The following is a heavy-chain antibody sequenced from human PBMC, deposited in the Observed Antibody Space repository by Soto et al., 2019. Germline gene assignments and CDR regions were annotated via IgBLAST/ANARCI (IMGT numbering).Heavy chain of an antibody. Sequence: QVQLVESGGGVVQPGRSLRLSCAASGFTFSSYGMHWVRQAPGKGLEWVALISSDGSNKYYADSVKGRFTISRDNSKNTLYLQMNTLRAEDTAVYYCAKVRADYYYGSGPFDYWGQETLVTVSS. J-gene: IGHJ4*02. D-gene: IGHD3-10*01. V-gene: IGHV3-30*18. CDR3: AKVRADYYYGSGPFDY. CDR1: GFTFSSYG. CDR2: ISSDGSNK.